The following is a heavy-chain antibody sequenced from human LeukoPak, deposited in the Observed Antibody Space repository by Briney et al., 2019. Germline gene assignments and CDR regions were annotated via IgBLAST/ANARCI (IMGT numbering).Heavy chain of an antibody. CDR2: IVVGSGNT. D-gene: IGHD4-17*01. V-gene: IGHV1-58*01. J-gene: IGHJ1*01. Sequence: SVKVSCKASGFTFTSSAVQWVRQARGQRLEWIGWIVVGSGNTNYAQKFQGRVTITRDTSASTAYMELSSLRSEDTAVYYCARDLSDYGDYPNRAFQHWGQGTLVTVSS. CDR3: ARDLSDYGDYPNRAFQH. CDR1: GFTFTSSA.